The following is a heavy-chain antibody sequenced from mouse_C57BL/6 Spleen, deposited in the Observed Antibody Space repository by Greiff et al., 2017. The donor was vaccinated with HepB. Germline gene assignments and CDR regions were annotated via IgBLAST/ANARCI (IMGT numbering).Heavy chain of an antibody. V-gene: IGHV1-81*01. D-gene: IGHD1-1*01. J-gene: IGHJ2*01. CDR3: AREGFITTVVAPFDD. CDR2: IYPRSGNT. Sequence: QVQLKQSGAELARPGASVKLSCKASGYTFTSYGISWVKQRTGQGLEWIGEIYPRSGNTYYNEKFKGKATLTADKSSSTAYMELRSLTSEDSAVYFCAREGFITTVVAPFDDWGQGTTLTVSS. CDR1: GYTFTSYG.